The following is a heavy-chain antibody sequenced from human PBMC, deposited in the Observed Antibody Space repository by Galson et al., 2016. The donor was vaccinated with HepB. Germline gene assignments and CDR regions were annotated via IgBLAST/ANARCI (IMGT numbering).Heavy chain of an antibody. J-gene: IGHJ6*02. D-gene: IGHD6-6*01. V-gene: IGHV1-18*01. CDR1: GYTFSRSG. Sequence: SVKVSCKASGYTFSRSGITWVRQSPGQGFEWMGWISAYNGNTYYAQRHQGRVTMTTDTSTSTAYMELRSLRSDDTAIYYCARVGEYRTSSYYYYGMDVWGQGTTVTVSS. CDR2: ISAYNGNT. CDR3: ARVGEYRTSSYYYYGMDV.